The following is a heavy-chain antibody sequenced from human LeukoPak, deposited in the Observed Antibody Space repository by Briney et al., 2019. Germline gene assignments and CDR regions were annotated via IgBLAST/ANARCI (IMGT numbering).Heavy chain of an antibody. V-gene: IGHV4-59*01. J-gene: IGHJ5*02. D-gene: IGHD3-10*01. CDR3: ARAEKNYYGSGSRNWFDP. Sequence: SETLSLTCTVSGGSISSYYWSWIRQPPGKGLEWIGYIYYSGITNYNPSLKSRVTISLNTSKNHFPLKLSSVTAADTAVYYCARAEKNYYGSGSRNWFDPWGQGTLVTVSS. CDR1: GGSISSYY. CDR2: IYYSGIT.